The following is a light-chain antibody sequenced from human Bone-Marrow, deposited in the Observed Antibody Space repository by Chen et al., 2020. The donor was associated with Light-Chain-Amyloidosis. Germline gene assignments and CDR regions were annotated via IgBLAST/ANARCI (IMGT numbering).Light chain of an antibody. J-gene: IGLJ2*01. CDR1: NLPPTY. Sequence: SYELTQPPSVSVSPGQTASITTSGDNLPPTYAYWSHQKPGQAPLLEIHRDTERPSGNAELFSGSSSGTPATLTIRGVQAEDEADYHCQSADNSGTHEVIFGGGTKLTVL. CDR2: RDT. V-gene: IGLV3-25*03. CDR3: QSADNSGTHEVI.